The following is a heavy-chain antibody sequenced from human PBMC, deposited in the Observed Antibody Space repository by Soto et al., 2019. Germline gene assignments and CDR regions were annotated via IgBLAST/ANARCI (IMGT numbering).Heavy chain of an antibody. Sequence: VASVKVSCKASGYTFTSYAMHWVRQAPGQRLEWMGWINAGNGNTKYSQKFQGRVTITRDTSASTAYMELSSLRSEDTAVYYCAGGGGGSLAPFDYWGQGTLVTVSS. V-gene: IGHV1-3*01. CDR2: INAGNGNT. J-gene: IGHJ4*02. D-gene: IGHD3-10*01. CDR3: AGGGGGSLAPFDY. CDR1: GYTFTSYA.